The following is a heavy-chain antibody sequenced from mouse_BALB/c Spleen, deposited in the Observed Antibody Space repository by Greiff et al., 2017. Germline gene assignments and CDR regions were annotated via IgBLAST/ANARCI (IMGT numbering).Heavy chain of an antibody. D-gene: IGHD2-3*01. V-gene: IGHV5-6-5*01. CDR1: GFTFSSYA. CDR3: ARGHYDGYPYAMDY. Sequence: DVHLVESGGGLVKPGGSLKLSCAASGFTFSSYAMSWVRQTPEKRLEWVASISSGGSTYYPDSVKGRFTISRDNARNILYLQMSSLRSEDTAMYYCARGHYDGYPYAMDYWGQGTSVTVSS. CDR2: ISSGGST. J-gene: IGHJ4*01.